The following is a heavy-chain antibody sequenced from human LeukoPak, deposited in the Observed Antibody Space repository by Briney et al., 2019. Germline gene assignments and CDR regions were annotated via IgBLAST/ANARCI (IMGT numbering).Heavy chain of an antibody. J-gene: IGHJ4*02. D-gene: IGHD2-8*02. CDR2: IFPSGGEI. CDR1: GFTFSSYV. Sequence: GGSLRLSCAASGFTFSSYVMSWVRQPPGKGLEWVSSIFPSGGEIHYADSVRGRFTISRDNSKSTLSLQMNSLRAEDTAIYYCATYRQVLLPFESWGQGTLVTVSS. V-gene: IGHV3-23*01. CDR3: ATYRQVLLPFES.